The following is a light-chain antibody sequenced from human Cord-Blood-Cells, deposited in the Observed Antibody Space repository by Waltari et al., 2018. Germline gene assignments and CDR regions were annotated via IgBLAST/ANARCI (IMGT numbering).Light chain of an antibody. CDR1: WSDVGGCNY. Sequence: QSALTQAASVSGAPGPSNTVHCPGTWSDVGGCNYVSWYQQHPSKAPKLMINNGSNRPSGVDKRSAASKAGNTASLTISGLQAEDEADYYCSSDTSSSTLVFGGGTKLTVL. J-gene: IGLJ3*02. CDR3: SSDTSSSTLV. V-gene: IGLV2-14*03. CDR2: NGS.